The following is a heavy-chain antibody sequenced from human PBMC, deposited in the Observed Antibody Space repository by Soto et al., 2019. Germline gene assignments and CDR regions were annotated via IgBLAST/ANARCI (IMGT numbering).Heavy chain of an antibody. CDR2: IRSKAYGGTT. CDR1: GFTFGDYA. J-gene: IGHJ6*02. V-gene: IGHV3-49*04. CDR3: TRVSEIEGYDFWSGYEYYYYGMDV. Sequence: SLRLSCTASGFTFGDYAMSWVRQAPGKGLEWVGFIRSKAYGGTTEYAASVKGRFTISRDDSKSIAYLQMNSLKTEDTAVYYCTRVSEIEGYDFWSGYEYYYYGMDVWGQGTTVTVSS. D-gene: IGHD3-3*01.